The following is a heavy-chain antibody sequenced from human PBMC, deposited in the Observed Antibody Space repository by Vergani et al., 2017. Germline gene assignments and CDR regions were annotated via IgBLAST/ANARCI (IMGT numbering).Heavy chain of an antibody. CDR1: GFTFSSYA. D-gene: IGHD5-12*01. Sequence: EVQLLESGGGLVQPGGSLRLSCAASGFTFSSYAMSWVRQAPGKGLEWVSAISGSGGSTYYADSAKGRFTISRDNSKNTLYLQMNSLRAEDTAVYYCARGHSGYETKGIDYYYGMDVWGQGTTVTVSS. CDR3: ARGHSGYETKGIDYYYGMDV. J-gene: IGHJ6*02. V-gene: IGHV3-23*01. CDR2: ISGSGGST.